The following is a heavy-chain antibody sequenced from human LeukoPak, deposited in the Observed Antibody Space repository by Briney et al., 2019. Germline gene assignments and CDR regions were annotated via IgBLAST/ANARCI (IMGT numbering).Heavy chain of an antibody. D-gene: IGHD6-19*01. CDR3: ARGSGWYFDY. J-gene: IGHJ4*02. CDR2: MFYSGST. Sequence: SEALSLTCTVSGASIRGSTYYWGWIRQTPGKGLDWIGSMFYSGSTYYNPSLKSRVTISVDTSKNQFSLKLSSVTAADTAVFYCARGSGWYFDYWGQGTLVTVSS. V-gene: IGHV4-39*07. CDR1: GASIRGSTYY.